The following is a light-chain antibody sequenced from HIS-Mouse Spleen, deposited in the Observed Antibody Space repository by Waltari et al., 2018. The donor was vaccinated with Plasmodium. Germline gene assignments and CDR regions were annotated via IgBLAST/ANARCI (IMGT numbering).Light chain of an antibody. J-gene: IGLJ3*02. CDR3: CSYAGSYTWV. V-gene: IGLV2-11*01. CDR1: SSDVGGYNY. CDR2: DVS. Sequence: QSALTQPRSVSGSPGHSVTISCTGTSSDVGGYNYVSWYQQHTGKAPKLMVYDVSKRPSGVPDRFSGSKSGNTASLTISGLQAEDEADYYCCSYAGSYTWVFGGGTKLTVL.